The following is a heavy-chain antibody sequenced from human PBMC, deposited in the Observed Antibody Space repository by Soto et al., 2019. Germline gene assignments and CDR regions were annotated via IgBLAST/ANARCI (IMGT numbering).Heavy chain of an antibody. CDR3: ARLSSVKRFLEWFGCYYMDV. V-gene: IGHV4-59*01. J-gene: IGHJ6*03. Sequence: PSETLSLTCTVSGGSISSYYWSWIRQPPGKGLEWIGYIYYSGSTNYNPSLKSRVTISVDTSKNQFSLKLSSVTAADTAVYYCARLSSVKRFLEWFGCYYMDVWGKGTTVTVSS. CDR2: IYYSGST. D-gene: IGHD3-3*01. CDR1: GGSISSYY.